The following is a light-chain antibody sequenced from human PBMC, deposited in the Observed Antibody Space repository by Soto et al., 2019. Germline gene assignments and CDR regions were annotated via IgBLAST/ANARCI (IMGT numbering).Light chain of an antibody. CDR2: EVS. CDR3: TSYTSNTTLV. V-gene: IGLV2-14*01. Sequence: QSALTQPASVSGSPGQSITISCTGTSSDVGNYNYVSWYQQYPGKAPKLMISEVSDRPSGVSNRFSGSKSGNTASLTISGLQAEDESDYYCTSYTSNTTLVFGGGTKVTVL. CDR1: SSDVGNYNY. J-gene: IGLJ2*01.